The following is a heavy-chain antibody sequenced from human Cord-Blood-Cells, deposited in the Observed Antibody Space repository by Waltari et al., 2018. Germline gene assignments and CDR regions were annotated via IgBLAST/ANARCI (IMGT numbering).Heavy chain of an antibody. V-gene: IGHV4-39*01. CDR2: IYYSGST. D-gene: IGHD3-22*01. CDR3: ARFRGYYDAFDI. CDR1: GGSIRRSSYY. J-gene: IGHJ3*02. Sequence: QLQLQASGPGLVKPSETLSLTCTVSGGSIRRSSYYWGWIRQPPGKGLEWIGSIYYSGSTYYNPSLKSRVTISVDTSKNQFSLKLSSVTAADTAVYYCARFRGYYDAFDIWGQGTMVTVSS.